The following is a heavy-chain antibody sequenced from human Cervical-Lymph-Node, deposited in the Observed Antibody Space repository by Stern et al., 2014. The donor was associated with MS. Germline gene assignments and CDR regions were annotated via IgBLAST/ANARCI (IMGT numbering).Heavy chain of an antibody. J-gene: IGHJ2*01. CDR3: ARDPSTTASDWFFDL. CDR1: GGAVSDYY. CDR2: ISDTGTT. D-gene: IGHD2-21*02. Sequence: QLQLQESGPGLVKPSAPLSLTCTVSGGAVSDYYWTWIRQRPGKGLEWIGSISDTGTTNSNPSLHSRVTITLDTAQNQVSLRLRSVTAADTAVYYCARDPSTTASDWFFDLWGRGSLVTVSS. V-gene: IGHV4-59*02.